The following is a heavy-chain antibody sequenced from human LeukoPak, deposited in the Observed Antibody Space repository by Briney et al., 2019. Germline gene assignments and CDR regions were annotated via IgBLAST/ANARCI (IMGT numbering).Heavy chain of an antibody. V-gene: IGHV1-69*05. CDR1: GGTFSSYA. D-gene: IGHD3-3*01. Sequence: SVKVSCKASGGTFSSYAISWVRQAPGQGLEWMGRIIPIFGTANYAQKFQGRVTITTDESTSTAYMELSSLRSEDTVVYYCARDLTYYDFWSGYLAYFDYWGQGTLVTVSS. CDR3: ARDLTYYDFWSGYLAYFDY. J-gene: IGHJ4*02. CDR2: IIPIFGTA.